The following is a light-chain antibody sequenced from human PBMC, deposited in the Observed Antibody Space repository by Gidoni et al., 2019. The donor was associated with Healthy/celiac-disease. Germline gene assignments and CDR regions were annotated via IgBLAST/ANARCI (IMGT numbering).Light chain of an antibody. CDR1: SLRSYY. Sequence: SSELTQDPAVSVALGQTVRITCQGDSLRSYYASWYPQKPGQAPVLVIYGKNNRPSGIPDRFSGSSSGNTASLTNNGAQAEDEADYYCNSRDSSGNLWVFGGGTKLTVL. J-gene: IGLJ3*02. CDR2: GKN. V-gene: IGLV3-19*01. CDR3: NSRDSSGNLWV.